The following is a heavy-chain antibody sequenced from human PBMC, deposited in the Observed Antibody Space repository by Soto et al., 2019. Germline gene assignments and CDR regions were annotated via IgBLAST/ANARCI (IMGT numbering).Heavy chain of an antibody. Sequence: GGSLRLSCAASGFTFSSYAMSWVRQAPGKGLEWVSAISGSGGSTYYADSVKGRFTISRDNSKNTLYLQMNSLRAEDTAVYYCAKDSGASYSSGWYNWLDPWGQGTLVTVSS. CDR1: GFTFSSYA. CDR2: ISGSGGST. V-gene: IGHV3-23*01. CDR3: AKDSGASYSSGWYNWLDP. D-gene: IGHD6-19*01. J-gene: IGHJ5*02.